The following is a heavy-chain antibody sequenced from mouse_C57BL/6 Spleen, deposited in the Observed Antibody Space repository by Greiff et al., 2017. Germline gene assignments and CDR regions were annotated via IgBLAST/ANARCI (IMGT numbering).Heavy chain of an antibody. Sequence: LQESGAELVKPGASVKISCKASGYAFSSYWMNWVKQRPGKGLEWIGQIYPGDGDTNYNGKFKGKATLPADKSTSTAYMQLSSLTSEDSAVYFCARGDGNYPDWFAYWGQGTLVTVSA. J-gene: IGHJ3*01. CDR1: GYAFSSYW. D-gene: IGHD2-1*01. CDR3: ARGDGNYPDWFAY. V-gene: IGHV1-80*01. CDR2: IYPGDGDT.